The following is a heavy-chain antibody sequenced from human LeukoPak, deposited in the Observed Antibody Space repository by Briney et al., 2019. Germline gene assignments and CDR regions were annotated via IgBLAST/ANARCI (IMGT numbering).Heavy chain of an antibody. J-gene: IGHJ6*02. CDR1: GGSISSSN. CDR2: VGIISDTV. CDR3: ARNLDV. V-gene: IGHV3-48*04. Sequence: PSETLSLTCAVSGGSISSSNWWSWVRQPPGKGLEWISFVGIISDTVYYADSVKGRFTISRDNAQNSLYLQMDSLRAEDTAVYYCARNLDVWGQGTTVTVSS.